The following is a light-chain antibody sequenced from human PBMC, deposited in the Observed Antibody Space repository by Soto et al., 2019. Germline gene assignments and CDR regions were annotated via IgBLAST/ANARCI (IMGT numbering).Light chain of an antibody. CDR2: AAS. CDR3: QQSYSTPLT. CDR1: QSISSY. V-gene: IGKV1-39*01. J-gene: IGKJ4*01. Sequence: DIQMTQSPSSLSASVGDRVTITCRASQSISSYLNWYQQKPGKDPKLLIYAASSLQSGVPSRFSGSGSGTYFTLTISSLQPADFATYYGQQSYSTPLTFGGGTKVEIK.